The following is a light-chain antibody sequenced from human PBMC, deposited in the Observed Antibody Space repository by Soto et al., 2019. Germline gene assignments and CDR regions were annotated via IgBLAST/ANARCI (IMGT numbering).Light chain of an antibody. J-gene: IGKJ1*01. CDR1: QSISSW. CDR2: KAS. V-gene: IGKV1-5*03. CDR3: QQKGT. Sequence: DIQMTQSPSTLSASVGDRVTITCRASQSISSWLAWYQQKPGKAPKLLIYKASSLESGVPSRFSGSGSGTEFTLTISSLQPDDFATYYCQQKGTFGQGTKVAI.